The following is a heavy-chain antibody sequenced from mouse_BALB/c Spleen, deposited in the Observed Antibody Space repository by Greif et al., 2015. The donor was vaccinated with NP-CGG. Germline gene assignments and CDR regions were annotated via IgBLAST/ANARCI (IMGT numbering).Heavy chain of an antibody. D-gene: IGHD2-3*01. CDR1: GYTFTSYW. CDR3: TRERADDGYYY. CDR2: IYPGSGST. J-gene: IGHJ2*01. Sequence: LQQPGSELVRPGASVKLSCKASGYTFTSYWMHWVKQRPGQGLERIGNIYPGSGSTNYDEKFKSKATLTVDTSSSTAYMQLTSLTSEDSAVYYCTRERADDGYYYWGQGTTLTVSS. V-gene: IGHV1S22*01.